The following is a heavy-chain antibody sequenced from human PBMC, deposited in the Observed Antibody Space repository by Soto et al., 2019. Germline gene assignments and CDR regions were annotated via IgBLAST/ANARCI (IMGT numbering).Heavy chain of an antibody. CDR3: NSAFVPAAISAGGGAYYYGMDV. Sequence: SLKVSCKASGGTFSSYAISWVRQAPGQGLEWMGGIIPIFGTANYAQKFQGRVTITADESTSTAYMELSSLRSEDTAVYYCNSAFVPAAISAGGGAYYYGMDVWGQGTTVTVSS. V-gene: IGHV1-69*13. D-gene: IGHD2-2*01. CDR2: IIPIFGTA. J-gene: IGHJ6*02. CDR1: GGTFSSYA.